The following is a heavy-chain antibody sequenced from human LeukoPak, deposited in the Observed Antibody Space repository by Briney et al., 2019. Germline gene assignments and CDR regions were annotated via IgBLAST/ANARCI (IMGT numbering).Heavy chain of an antibody. CDR3: ARGGDYNSSWYV. CDR1: GGSISSGGYS. V-gene: IGHV4-30-2*01. Sequence: SETLSLTCAVSGGSISSGGYSWSWIRQPPGKGLEWIGYIYHSGSTNYNPSLKSRVTISLDRSKNQFSLKLSSVTAADTAVYYCARGGDYNSSWYVWGQGTLVTVSS. CDR2: IYHSGST. J-gene: IGHJ4*02. D-gene: IGHD6-13*01.